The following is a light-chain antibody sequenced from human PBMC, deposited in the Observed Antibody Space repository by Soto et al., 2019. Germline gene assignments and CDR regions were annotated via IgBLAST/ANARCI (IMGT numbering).Light chain of an antibody. V-gene: IGKV3-20*01. Sequence: EIVLTQSPVTLSFSAWERATLSFRASQSISSSHLAWYQQKPGQAPRLFMYGASNRATGIPDRFSGSGSGKDFTLSISRLEPEDFAVYYCQHYGSSPRTFGQGTKVDIK. CDR3: QHYGSSPRT. J-gene: IGKJ2*01. CDR2: GAS. CDR1: QSISSSH.